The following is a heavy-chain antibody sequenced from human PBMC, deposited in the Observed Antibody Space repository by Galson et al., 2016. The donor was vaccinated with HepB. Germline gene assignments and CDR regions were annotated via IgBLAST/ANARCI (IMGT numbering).Heavy chain of an antibody. J-gene: IGHJ5*02. CDR2: IIPIVDSA. CDR3: ARDYDRRGWFDP. V-gene: IGHV1-69*06. D-gene: IGHD3-16*01. CDR1: GGTFSSYL. Sequence: SVKVSCKASGGTFSSYLISWLRQAPGQGLEWTGGIIPIVDSANYAQKFRGRVTITADKTTSTAYMELRSLRSEDTAVYYCARDYDRRGWFDPWGQGTLVTVSS.